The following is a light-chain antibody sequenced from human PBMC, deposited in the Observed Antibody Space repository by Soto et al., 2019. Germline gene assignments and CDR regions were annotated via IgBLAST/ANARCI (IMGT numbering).Light chain of an antibody. CDR3: SSYTSSTTRV. J-gene: IGLJ1*01. CDR2: DVS. Sequence: QSALTQPASVSGSPGQSITISCTGTSSDVGDYNYVSWYQQHPGKAPKLMIYDVSNRPSGVSNRFSGSKSGSTASLTISGLQAEDEADYYCSSYTSSTTRVFVTRTKVTVL. CDR1: SSDVGDYNY. V-gene: IGLV2-14*01.